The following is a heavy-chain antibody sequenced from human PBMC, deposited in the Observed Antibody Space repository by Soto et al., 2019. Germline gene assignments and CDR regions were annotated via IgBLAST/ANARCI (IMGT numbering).Heavy chain of an antibody. V-gene: IGHV3-23*01. J-gene: IGHJ4*02. Sequence: EVQVLESGGGLVQPGGSLRLSCAASGFTFSSYAMSWVRQAPGKGLEWVSGISGSGGTTDYADSVKGRFTVSRDNSKNPLYLQVNSLRAEDTAVYYCAKGGDSNWYYLDFWGQGTLASVSS. CDR2: ISGSGGTT. D-gene: IGHD4-4*01. CDR3: AKGGDSNWYYLDF. CDR1: GFTFSSYA.